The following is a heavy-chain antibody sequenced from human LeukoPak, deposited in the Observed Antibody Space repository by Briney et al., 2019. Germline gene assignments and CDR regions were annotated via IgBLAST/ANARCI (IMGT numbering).Heavy chain of an antibody. CDR2: LSHAGNT. J-gene: IGHJ4*02. CDR1: GDSVRNDFYY. D-gene: IGHD2-2*01. V-gene: IGHV4-39*01. Sequence: SETLSLTCSVSGDSVRNDFYYWGWIRQPPGKGLEWLACLSHAGNTWYNPSLESRLSISVDTSKNQFSLKFSSVTAADTALYWCARHNAPRRVGFDFWGQGILVTVSS. CDR3: ARHNAPRRVGFDF.